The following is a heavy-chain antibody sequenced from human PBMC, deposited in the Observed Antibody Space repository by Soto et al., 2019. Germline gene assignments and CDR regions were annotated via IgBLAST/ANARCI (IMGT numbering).Heavy chain of an antibody. CDR1: GVIKSTST. D-gene: IGHD2-15*01. CDR2: SRGFSPYT. V-gene: IGHV3-21*01. Sequence: LRGSQRHPCFLSGVIKSTSTMDRRRPAPGKGMKWVPGSRGFSPYTFDAESGKGRFTISRDNAQNPLYLQMNSLRAENTAVYYCARDRGYDAHDYYYNAMDVWGQGTTVTVSS. J-gene: IGHJ6*02. CDR3: ARDRGYDAHDYYYNAMDV.